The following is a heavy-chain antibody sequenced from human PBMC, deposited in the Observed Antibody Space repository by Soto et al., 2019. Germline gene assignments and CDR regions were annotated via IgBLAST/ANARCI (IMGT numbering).Heavy chain of an antibody. CDR3: ARGQRIAAAGQAANWFDP. D-gene: IGHD6-13*01. CDR2: MNPNSGNT. J-gene: IGHJ5*02. CDR1: GYTFTSYD. Sequence: QVQLVQSGAEVKKPGASVKVSCKASGYTFTSYDINWVRQATGQGLEWMGWMNPNSGNTGYAQKFQGRVTMTRNTYISTHXMELSSLRYEDTAVYYCARGQRIAAAGQAANWFDPWGQGTLVTVSS. V-gene: IGHV1-8*01.